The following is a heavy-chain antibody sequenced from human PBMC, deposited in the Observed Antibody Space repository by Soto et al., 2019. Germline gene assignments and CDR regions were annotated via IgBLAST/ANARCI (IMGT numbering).Heavy chain of an antibody. Sequence: SETLSLTCAVYGGSFSGYYWSWIRQPPGKGLEWIGEINHSGSTNYNPSFKSRVTISVETSKNQCSRKLSSVTAAATAVDYCAGFRLLQLVLGRVSYGMDAWGQGTTVTVSS. J-gene: IGHJ6*02. CDR1: GGSFSGYY. D-gene: IGHD6-13*01. CDR2: INHSGST. V-gene: IGHV4-34*01. CDR3: AGFRLLQLVLGRVSYGMDA.